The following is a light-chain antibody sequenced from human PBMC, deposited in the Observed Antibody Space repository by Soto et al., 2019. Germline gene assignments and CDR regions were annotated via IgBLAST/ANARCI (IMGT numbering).Light chain of an antibody. J-gene: IGKJ1*01. CDR3: KQYGTSPT. CDR1: QSVSSGS. CDR2: RAS. V-gene: IGKV3-20*01. Sequence: EIVLTQSPGTLSLSPGERATLSCRASQSVSSGSLAWYQQKPGQAPRVIIYRASSRATGIQDRFSGSGSGTEFTLTIRRLEPEDFAVYFCKQYGTSPTCGQGTKVDIK.